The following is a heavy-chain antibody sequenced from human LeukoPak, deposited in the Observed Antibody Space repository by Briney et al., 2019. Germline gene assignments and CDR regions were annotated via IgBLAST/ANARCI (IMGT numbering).Heavy chain of an antibody. D-gene: IGHD3-22*01. CDR1: GGSISSYY. CDR2: IYYSGST. V-gene: IGHV4-59*01. Sequence: SETLSLTCTVSGGSISSYYWSWIRQPPGKGLEWIGYIYYSGSTNYNPSLKSRVTISVDTSKNQFSLKLSSVTAADTAVYYCARVYYDSSGYHLAFDYWGQGTLVTVS. CDR3: ARVYYDSSGYHLAFDY. J-gene: IGHJ4*02.